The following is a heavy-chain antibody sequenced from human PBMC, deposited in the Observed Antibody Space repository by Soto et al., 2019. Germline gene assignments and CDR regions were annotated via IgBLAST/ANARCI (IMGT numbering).Heavy chain of an antibody. Sequence: QVQLQESGPGLVKPSETLSLTCTVSSDSIAGENWLSWVRQPPGMGLEWIGEIFHTGGTNYNPSLKGRVTMEVDKSKNQFSLNLISATAADTAVYYCARVFSSGSGWMYYFDFWGQGTLVSVSS. CDR1: SDSIAGENW. J-gene: IGHJ4*02. CDR3: ARVFSSGSGWMYYFDF. D-gene: IGHD6-25*01. V-gene: IGHV4-4*02. CDR2: IFHTGGT.